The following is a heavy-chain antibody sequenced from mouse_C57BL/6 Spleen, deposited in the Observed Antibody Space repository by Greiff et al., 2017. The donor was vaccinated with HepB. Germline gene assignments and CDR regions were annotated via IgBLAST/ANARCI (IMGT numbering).Heavy chain of an antibody. D-gene: IGHD1-1*01. CDR3: ARGVVAKDYFDY. CDR2: IYPGDGDT. Sequence: QVQLKESGAELVKPGASVKISCKASGYAFSSYWMNWVKQRLGKGLEWIGQIYPGDGDTNYNGKFKGKATLTADKSSSTAYMQLSSLTSEDSAVYFCARGVVAKDYFDYWGQGTTLTVSS. CDR1: GYAFSSYW. V-gene: IGHV1-80*01. J-gene: IGHJ2*01.